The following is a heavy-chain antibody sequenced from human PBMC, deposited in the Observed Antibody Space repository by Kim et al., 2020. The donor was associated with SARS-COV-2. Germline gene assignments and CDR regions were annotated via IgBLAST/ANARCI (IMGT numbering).Heavy chain of an antibody. J-gene: IGHJ6*02. CDR2: ISSTGRT. Sequence: SETLSLTCTVSGGSVSSDVYFWHWIRQPAGKGLEWIGRISSTGRTIYNPSLESRLTISIDASKNHFSLKLTSVTPADTAVYYCATLPNENYGYYYYGLDVWGRGTTVTVSS. CDR3: ATLPNENYGYYYYGLDV. CDR1: GGSVSSDVYF. V-gene: IGHV4-61*02. D-gene: IGHD3-10*01.